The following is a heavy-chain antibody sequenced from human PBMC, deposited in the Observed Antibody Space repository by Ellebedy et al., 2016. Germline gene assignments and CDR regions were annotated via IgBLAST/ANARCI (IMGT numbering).Heavy chain of an antibody. CDR1: GFSLDTDKVV. Sequence: SGPTLVTPTQTLTLTCTFSGFSLDTDKVVVGWIRQPPGGALEWLSFIYGNDDKRYRPSLRSRLTITKDTSKNQVVLTMTNMDPVDTATYFCAHKAVNREGDYWGQGTLVTVSS. J-gene: IGHJ4*02. CDR2: IYGNDDK. CDR3: AHKAVNREGDY. V-gene: IGHV2-5*01. D-gene: IGHD1-14*01.